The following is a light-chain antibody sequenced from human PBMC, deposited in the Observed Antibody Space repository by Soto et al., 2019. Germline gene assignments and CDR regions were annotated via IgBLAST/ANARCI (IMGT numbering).Light chain of an antibody. V-gene: IGKV1-5*01. CDR1: QNINNW. CDR3: QHMRT. Sequence: GDRVTITCRASQNINNWIAWYQQKPGKAPKFLIYDASTLESGVPSRLSGSGFGTEFSLTISSLQPDDFGSYYCQHMRTFGQGTKVEIK. CDR2: DAS. J-gene: IGKJ1*01.